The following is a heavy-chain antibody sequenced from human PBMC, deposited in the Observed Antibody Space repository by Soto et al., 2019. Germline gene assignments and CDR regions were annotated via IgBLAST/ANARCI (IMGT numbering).Heavy chain of an antibody. CDR1: GGSISSGDYY. J-gene: IGHJ4*02. D-gene: IGHD3-3*01. CDR3: ARTIFGVVMVFDY. V-gene: IGHV4-30-4*01. CDR2: IYYSGST. Sequence: PSETLSLTCTVSGGSISSGDYYWSWIRQPPGKGLEWIGYIYYSGSTYYNPSLKSRVTISVDTSKNQFSLKLSSVTAADTAVYYCARTIFGVVMVFDYWGQGTLVTV.